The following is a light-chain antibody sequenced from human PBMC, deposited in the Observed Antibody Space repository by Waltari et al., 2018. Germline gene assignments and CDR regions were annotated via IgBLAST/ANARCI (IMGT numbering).Light chain of an antibody. J-gene: IGKJ1*01. Sequence: DIQMTQSPSSLSASVGDRVTITCRASQSISNNLNWYQQKPGKAHRVLIYAASSLQTEVPSRFSGSASGTDFPLTISSLQPEDFATYYCQQSYNNPRTFGQGTKVEI. V-gene: IGKV1-39*01. CDR3: QQSYNNPRT. CDR2: AAS. CDR1: QSISNN.